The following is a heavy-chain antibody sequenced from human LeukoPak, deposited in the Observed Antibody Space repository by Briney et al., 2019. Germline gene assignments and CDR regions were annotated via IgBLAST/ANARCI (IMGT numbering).Heavy chain of an antibody. CDR1: GFTFSDYY. CDR3: ARGGSYSSGWTIPGRFDP. Sequence: PGGSLRLSCAASGFTFSDYYMSWIRQAPGKGLEWVSYISSSGSTIYYADSVKGRFTISRDNAKNSLYLQMNSLRAEDTAVYYCARGGSYSSGWTIPGRFDPWGQGTLVTVSS. D-gene: IGHD6-19*01. CDR2: ISSSGSTI. V-gene: IGHV3-11*04. J-gene: IGHJ5*02.